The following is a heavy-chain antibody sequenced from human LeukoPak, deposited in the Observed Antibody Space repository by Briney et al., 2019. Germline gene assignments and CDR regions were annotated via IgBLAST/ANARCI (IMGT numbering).Heavy chain of an antibody. CDR1: GFTFSNYA. CDR2: ISSDGGST. CDR3: ASSPPTGTTWYFDL. J-gene: IGHJ2*01. V-gene: IGHV3-64*01. Sequence: GGSLRLPCAASGFTFSNYAMHWVRQAPGKGLEYVSAISSDGGSTYYANSVKGRFTISRDNSKNTLYLQMGSLRAEDMAVYYCASSPPTGTTWYFDLWGRGTLVPVSS. D-gene: IGHD1-7*01.